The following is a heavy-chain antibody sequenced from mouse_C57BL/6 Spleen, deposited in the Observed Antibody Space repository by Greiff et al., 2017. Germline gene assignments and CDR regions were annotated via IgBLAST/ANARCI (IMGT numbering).Heavy chain of an antibody. V-gene: IGHV1-7*01. CDR3: ARSLDGSWCAY. D-gene: IGHD6-2*01. CDR2: INPSSGYP. Sequence: QVQLQQSGAELAKPGASVKLSCKASGYTFTSYWMHWVKQRPGQGLEWIGYINPSSGYPKSNQKFKDKATLTADKSSSKAYMPLRSLTYEDSTFYYCARSLDGSWCAYWGQGTLVTVSA. J-gene: IGHJ3*01. CDR1: GYTFTSYW.